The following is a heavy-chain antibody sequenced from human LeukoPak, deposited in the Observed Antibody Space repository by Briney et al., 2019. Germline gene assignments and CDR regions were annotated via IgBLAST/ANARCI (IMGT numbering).Heavy chain of an antibody. V-gene: IGHV5-51*01. D-gene: IGHD5-18*01. CDR1: GYSFTSYW. CDR2: IYPDDSDT. J-gene: IGHJ4*02. CDR3: ARQRGYGDRYFDY. Sequence: GESLKISCKASGYSFTSYWIGWVRQMPGKGLEWMGIIYPDDSDTRYSPSFQGQVTISADKSISTAYLQWSSLKASDTAMYYYARQRGYGDRYFDYWGQGTLVTVSS.